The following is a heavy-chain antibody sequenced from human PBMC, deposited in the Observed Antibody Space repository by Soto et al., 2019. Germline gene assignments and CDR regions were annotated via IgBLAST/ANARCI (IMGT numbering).Heavy chain of an antibody. D-gene: IGHD2-2*01. V-gene: IGHV3-53*04. CDR3: ARYSDCSSTSCYARDYYYMDV. CDR1: GFTVSSNY. CDR2: IYSGGST. Sequence: PGGSLRLSCAASGFTVSSNYMSWVRQAPGKGLEWVSVIYSGGSTYYADSEKGRFTISRHNSKNTLYLQMNSLRAEDTAVYYCARYSDCSSTSCYARDYYYMDVWGKGTTVTVSS. J-gene: IGHJ6*03.